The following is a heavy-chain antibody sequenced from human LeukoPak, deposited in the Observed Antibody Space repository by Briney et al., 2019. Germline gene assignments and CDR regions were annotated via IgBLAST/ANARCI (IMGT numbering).Heavy chain of an antibody. J-gene: IGHJ3*02. CDR2: IYHSGST. D-gene: IGHD3-22*01. Sequence: NPSGTLSLTCAVSGGSISSSNWWSWVRQPPGKGLEWIGEIYHSGSTNYNPSLKSRVTISVDKSKNQFSLKLSSVTAADTAVYFCARGPYSYDSSGAFDIWGQGTMVTVSS. V-gene: IGHV4-4*02. CDR1: GGSISSSNW. CDR3: ARGPYSYDSSGAFDI.